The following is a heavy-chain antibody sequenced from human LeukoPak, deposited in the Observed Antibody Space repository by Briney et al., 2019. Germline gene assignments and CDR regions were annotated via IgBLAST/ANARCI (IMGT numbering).Heavy chain of an antibody. CDR3: ARLTTVTSTDY. Sequence: ASVKVSCKGSGYIFPDYYIYWVRQAPGQGLEWMGRINPNSGGTNYAQKFQGRVTMTRDTSISTAYMELSRLRSDDTAVYYCARLTTVTSTDYWGQGTLVTVSS. CDR2: INPNSGGT. CDR1: GYIFPDYY. V-gene: IGHV1-2*06. J-gene: IGHJ4*02. D-gene: IGHD4-17*01.